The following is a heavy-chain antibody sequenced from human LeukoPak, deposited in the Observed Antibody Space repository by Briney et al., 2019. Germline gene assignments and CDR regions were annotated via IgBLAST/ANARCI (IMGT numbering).Heavy chain of an antibody. V-gene: IGHV1-69*04. CDR2: FIPIPGIA. CDR1: GGTFSSYA. D-gene: IGHD4-17*01. J-gene: IGHJ4*02. CDR3: ARSTVTREY. Sequence: SVKVSCKASGGTFSSYAINWVRQAPGQGLEWMGTFIPIPGIANYAQKFQGRVTITADKSASTAYMELSSLRSGDTAVYYCARSTVTREYWGQGTLVTVSS.